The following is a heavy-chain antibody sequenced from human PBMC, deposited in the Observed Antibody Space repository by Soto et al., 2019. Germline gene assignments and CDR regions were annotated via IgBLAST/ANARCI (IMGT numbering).Heavy chain of an antibody. CDR1: GFTFSSYG. D-gene: IGHD3-3*01. Sequence: HPGGSLRLSCAASGFTFSSYGMHWVRQAPGKGLEWVAVISYDGSNKYYADSVKGRFTISRDNSKNTLYLQMNSLRAEDTAVYYCAKDRDYDFWSGYSPVMDVWGKGTTVTVSS. V-gene: IGHV3-30*18. CDR3: AKDRDYDFWSGYSPVMDV. J-gene: IGHJ6*03. CDR2: ISYDGSNK.